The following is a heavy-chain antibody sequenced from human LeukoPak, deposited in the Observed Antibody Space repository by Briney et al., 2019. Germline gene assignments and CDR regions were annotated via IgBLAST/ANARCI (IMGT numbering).Heavy chain of an antibody. CDR3: AKAFYYDSSGYYDY. D-gene: IGHD3-22*01. J-gene: IGHJ4*02. CDR2: ISWNSGSI. Sequence: GGSLRLSCAASGFTFDDYAMHWVRQAPRKGLEWVSGISWNSGSIGYADSVKGRFTISRDNAKNSLYLQMNSLRAEDTALYYCAKAFYYDSSGYYDYWGQGTLVTVSS. V-gene: IGHV3-9*01. CDR1: GFTFDDYA.